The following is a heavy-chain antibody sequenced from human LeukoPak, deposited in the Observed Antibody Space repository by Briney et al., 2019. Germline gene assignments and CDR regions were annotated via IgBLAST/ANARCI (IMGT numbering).Heavy chain of an antibody. Sequence: ASVKVSCKVSGYTLAELSMHWVRQAPGKGLEWMGGFDPEDGETIYAQKFQGRVTMTEDTSTDTAYMELSSLRSEDTAVYYCATFGEDSSGYYNWFDPWGQGTLVTVSS. CDR3: ATFGEDSSGYYNWFDP. CDR2: FDPEDGET. D-gene: IGHD3-22*01. CDR1: GYTLAELS. V-gene: IGHV1-24*01. J-gene: IGHJ5*02.